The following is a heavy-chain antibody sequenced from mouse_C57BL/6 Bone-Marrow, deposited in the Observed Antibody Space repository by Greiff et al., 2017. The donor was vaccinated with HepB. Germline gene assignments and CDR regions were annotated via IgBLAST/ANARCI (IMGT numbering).Heavy chain of an antibody. J-gene: IGHJ1*03. CDR3: AREDYYGSQGDWYFDV. CDR2: IYPGDGDT. D-gene: IGHD1-1*01. CDR1: GYAFSSYW. V-gene: IGHV1-80*01. Sequence: VQLQQSGAELVKPGASVKISCKASGYAFSSYWMNWVKQRPGKGLEWIGQIYPGDGDTNYNGKFKGKATLTADKSSSTAYMQLSSLTSEDSAVYFCAREDYYGSQGDWYFDVWGTGTTVTVSS.